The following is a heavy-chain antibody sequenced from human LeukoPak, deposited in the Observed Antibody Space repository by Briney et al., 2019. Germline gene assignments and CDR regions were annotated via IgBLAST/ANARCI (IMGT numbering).Heavy chain of an antibody. CDR3: VRGSSGTVVRGVAWAWFDP. Sequence: GGSLRLSCVASGFTFSNYWMTWVRQAPGKGLEWVANIKPDGSEKHFVDSVRGRFTISRDNAKDSLYLQMNSLRAEDTAVYYCVRGSSGTVVRGVAWAWFDPWGQGTLVSVSS. CDR2: IKPDGSEK. CDR1: GFTFSNYW. J-gene: IGHJ5*02. D-gene: IGHD3-10*01. V-gene: IGHV3-7*05.